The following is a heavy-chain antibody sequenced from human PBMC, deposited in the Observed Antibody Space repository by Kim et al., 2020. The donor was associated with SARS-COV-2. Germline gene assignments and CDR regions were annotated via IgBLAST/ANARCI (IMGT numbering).Heavy chain of an antibody. J-gene: IGHJ4*02. D-gene: IGHD3-22*01. Sequence: VKGRFTISRDNAKNSLYLQMNSLRAEDTAVYYCARDRDDDYYDSSGHDYWGQGTLVTVSS. CDR3: ARDRDDDYYDSSGHDY. V-gene: IGHV3-21*01.